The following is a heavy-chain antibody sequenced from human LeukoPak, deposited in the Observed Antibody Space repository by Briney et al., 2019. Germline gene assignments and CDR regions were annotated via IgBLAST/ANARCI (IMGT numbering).Heavy chain of an antibody. CDR3: ARGPDILTGFDY. D-gene: IGHD3-9*01. V-gene: IGHV4-34*01. J-gene: IGHJ4*02. CDR1: GGSFSGYY. Sequence: KPSETLSLTCAAYGGSFSGYYWSWIRQPPGKGLEWIGEINHSGSTNYNPSLKSRVTISVDTSKNQFSLKLSSVTAADTAVYYCARGPDILTGFDYWGQGTLVTVSS. CDR2: INHSGST.